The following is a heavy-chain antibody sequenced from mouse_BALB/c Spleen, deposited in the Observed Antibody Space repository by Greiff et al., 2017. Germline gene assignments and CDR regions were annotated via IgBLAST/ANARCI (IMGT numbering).Heavy chain of an antibody. V-gene: IGHV5-12-1*01. CDR3: ARDLYYGYAYYYAMDY. J-gene: IGHJ4*01. D-gene: IGHD1-2*01. CDR1: GFAFSSYD. CDR2: ISSGGGST. Sequence: EVHLVESGGGLVKPGGSLKLSCAASGFAFSSYDMSWVRQTPEKRLEWVAYISSGGGSTYYPDTVKGRFTISRDNAKNTLYLQMSSLKSEDTAMYYCARDLYYGYAYYYAMDYWGQGTSVTVSS.